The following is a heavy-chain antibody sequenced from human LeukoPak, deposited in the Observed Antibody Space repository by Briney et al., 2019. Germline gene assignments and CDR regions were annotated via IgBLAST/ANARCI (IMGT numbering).Heavy chain of an antibody. J-gene: IGHJ5*02. CDR2: IYTSGST. D-gene: IGHD2-2*01. CDR1: GGSISSGDYY. V-gene: IGHV4-61*02. Sequence: PSETLSLTCTVSGGSISSGDYYWSWIRQPAGKGLEWIGRIYTSGSTNYNPSLKSRVTMSVDTSKNQFSLKLSSVTAADTAVYYCARETVPAAIFSGRYNWFDPWGQGTLVTVSS. CDR3: ARETVPAAIFSGRYNWFDP.